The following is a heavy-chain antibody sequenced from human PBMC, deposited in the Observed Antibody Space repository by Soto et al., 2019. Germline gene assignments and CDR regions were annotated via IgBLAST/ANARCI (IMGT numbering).Heavy chain of an antibody. Sequence: PGESLKISCKGSGYSFTSYWISWVRQMPGKGLEWMGRIDPSDSYTNYSPSFQGHVTISADKSISTAYLQWSSLKASDTAMYYCAAPKQLSMGSYYGTDVWGQGTTVTLSS. CDR2: IDPSDSYT. D-gene: IGHD2-2*01. J-gene: IGHJ6*02. V-gene: IGHV5-10-1*01. CDR1: GYSFTSYW. CDR3: AAPKQLSMGSYYGTDV.